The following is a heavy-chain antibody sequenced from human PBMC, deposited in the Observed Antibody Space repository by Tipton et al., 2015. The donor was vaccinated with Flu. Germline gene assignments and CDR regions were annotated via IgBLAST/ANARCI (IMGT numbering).Heavy chain of an antibody. CDR3: ARDLAGYTGSSWHRAFDI. V-gene: IGHV3-33*08. Sequence: QVQLVQSGGGLVKPGGSLRLSCAASGFTFTTFGMHWVRQAPGRGLEWVAFIFYDGNKKYYADSVKGRFTISRDNSKNTLFLQMNSLRAEDTAVYYCARDLAGYTGSSWHRAFDIWGQGTVVTVSS. J-gene: IGHJ3*02. CDR1: GFTFTTFG. CDR2: IFYDGNKK. D-gene: IGHD3-16*02.